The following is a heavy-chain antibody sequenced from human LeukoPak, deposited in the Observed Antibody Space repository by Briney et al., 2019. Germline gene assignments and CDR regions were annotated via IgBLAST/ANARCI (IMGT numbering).Heavy chain of an antibody. CDR1: GYTFPAYY. Sequence: ASVKVSCKASGYTFPAYYLHWVRQAPGQGFEWMGWINPHSGDTNYAQKFRSRVTMTRDTSITTAYMELSGLRSDDTAVYYCARAGYCSSPPEGLTLYYYYGMDVWGQGTTVTVSS. CDR3: ARAGYCSSPPEGLTLYYYYGMDV. V-gene: IGHV1-2*02. D-gene: IGHD2-2*01. CDR2: INPHSGDT. J-gene: IGHJ6*02.